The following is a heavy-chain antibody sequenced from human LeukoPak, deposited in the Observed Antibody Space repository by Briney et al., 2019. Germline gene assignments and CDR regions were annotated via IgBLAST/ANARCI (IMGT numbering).Heavy chain of an antibody. J-gene: IGHJ5*02. CDR3: ASNYYDSSGNFNWFDP. D-gene: IGHD3-22*01. CDR1: GYTFTSYY. V-gene: IGHV1-46*01. CDR2: INPSGGST. Sequence: ASVKVSCKASGYTFTSYYMHWVRQAPGQGLEWMGIINPSGGSTSYAQKFQGRVTMTRDTSTSTVYMELSSLRSEDTAVYYCASNYYDSSGNFNWFDPWGQGTLVTVPS.